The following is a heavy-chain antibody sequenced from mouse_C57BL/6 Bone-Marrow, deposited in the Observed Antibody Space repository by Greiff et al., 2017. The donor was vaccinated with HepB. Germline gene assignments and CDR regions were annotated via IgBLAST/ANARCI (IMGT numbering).Heavy chain of an antibody. Sequence: VQVVESGAELARPGASVKLSCKASGYTFTSYGISWVKQRTGQGLEWIGEIYPRSGNTYYNEKFKGKATLTADKSSSTAYMELRSLTSEDSAVYFCARSLPFCYYAMDYWGQGTSVTVSS. CDR1: GYTFTSYG. J-gene: IGHJ4*01. D-gene: IGHD6-1*01. CDR3: ARSLPFCYYAMDY. V-gene: IGHV1-81*01. CDR2: IYPRSGNT.